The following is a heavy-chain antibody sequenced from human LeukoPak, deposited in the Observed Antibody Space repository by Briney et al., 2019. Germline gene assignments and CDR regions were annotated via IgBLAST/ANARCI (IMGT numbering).Heavy chain of an antibody. V-gene: IGHV4-4*07. Sequence: SETLSLTCTVSGGSISSYYWSWIRQPAGKGLEWIGRIYTSGSTNYNPSLKSRVTMSVDTSKNQFSLKLSSVTAADTAVYYCARTVRSSSGYYYYYYMDVWGKGTTVTVSS. D-gene: IGHD6-6*01. CDR1: GGSISSYY. CDR2: IYTSGST. CDR3: ARTVRSSSGYYYYYYMDV. J-gene: IGHJ6*03.